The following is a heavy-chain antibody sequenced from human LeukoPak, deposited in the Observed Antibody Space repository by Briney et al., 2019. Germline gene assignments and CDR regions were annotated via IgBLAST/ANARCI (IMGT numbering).Heavy chain of an antibody. D-gene: IGHD5-18*01. Sequence: SETLSLTCTVSGGSISSGGHSWSWIRQPPGKGLEWIGYIYHSGSGSTYYNPSLKSRVTISVDTSKNQFSLKLSSVTAADTAVYYCARGPYSYGYARPYYYYGMDVWGQGTTVTVSS. CDR2: IYHSGSGST. V-gene: IGHV4-30-2*01. CDR3: ARGPYSYGYARPYYYYGMDV. J-gene: IGHJ6*02. CDR1: GGSISSGGHS.